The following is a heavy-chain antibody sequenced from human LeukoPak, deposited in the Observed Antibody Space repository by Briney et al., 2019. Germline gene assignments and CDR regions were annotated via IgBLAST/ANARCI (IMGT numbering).Heavy chain of an antibody. D-gene: IGHD1-20*01. J-gene: IGHJ4*02. CDR3: VPLNWNPPGDFDR. CDR2: IKEDGSDK. CDR1: GFTFSNYW. Sequence: GGPLRLSCAASGFTFSNYWMNWVRQAPGKGLEWVANIKEDGSDKYYVDSVKGRFSISKDNAKNSLYLQMNSLRVEDTAVYYCVPLNWNPPGDFDRWGQGTLVTVSS. V-gene: IGHV3-7*01.